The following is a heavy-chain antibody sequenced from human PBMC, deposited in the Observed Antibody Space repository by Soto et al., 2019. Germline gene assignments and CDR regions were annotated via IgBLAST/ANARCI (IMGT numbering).Heavy chain of an antibody. Sequence: QITLNESGPTVVKPAETLTLTCTFSGFSLTTSGVGVGWIRQSPGKTPEWLALIYWDDDKRYSASLKSRLTTTKDTSKNQAVLTMASVDPADTATYYCAHRILRTVFGLVTTTAIYFDFWGQGTPVVVSS. V-gene: IGHV2-5*02. CDR1: GFSLTTSGVG. CDR2: IYWDDDK. CDR3: AHRILRTVFGLVTTTAIYFDF. D-gene: IGHD3-3*01. J-gene: IGHJ4*02.